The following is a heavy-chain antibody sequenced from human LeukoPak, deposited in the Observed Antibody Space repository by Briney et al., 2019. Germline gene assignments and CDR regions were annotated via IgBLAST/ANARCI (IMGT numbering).Heavy chain of an antibody. CDR1: GFTFSSYA. CDR3: AKDGYSSGWAPFDY. Sequence: GGSLRLSCAASGFTFSSYAMSWVRQAPGKGLEWVSAISGSGGSTYYADSVKGRFTISRDNSKNTLYLQMNSLRAEDTDVYYCAKDGYSSGWAPFDYWGQGTLVTVSS. CDR2: ISGSGGST. V-gene: IGHV3-23*01. J-gene: IGHJ4*02. D-gene: IGHD6-19*01.